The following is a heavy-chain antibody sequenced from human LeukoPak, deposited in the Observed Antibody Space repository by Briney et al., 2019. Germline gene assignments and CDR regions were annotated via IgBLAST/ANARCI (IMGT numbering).Heavy chain of an antibody. CDR3: ARDRVAVAGTGMDV. CDR1: GFTFSSYS. D-gene: IGHD6-19*01. V-gene: IGHV3-48*01. J-gene: IGHJ6*03. CDR2: ISSSSSTI. Sequence: GGSLRLSCAASGFTFSSYSMNWVRQAPGKGLEWVSYISSSSSTIYYADSVKGRFTIPRDNAKNSLYLQMNSLRAEDTAVYYCARDRVAVAGTGMDVWGKGTTVTVSS.